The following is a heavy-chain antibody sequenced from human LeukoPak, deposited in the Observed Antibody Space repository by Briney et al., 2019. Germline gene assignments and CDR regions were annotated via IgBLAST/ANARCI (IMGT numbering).Heavy chain of an antibody. CDR3: ARDRNVVVVAATWVMGYYYYYGMNV. CDR1: GFTFSSYS. V-gene: IGHV3-21*01. CDR2: ISSSSSYI. Sequence: PGGSLRLSCAASGFTFSSYSMNWVRQAPGKGLEWVSSISSSSSYIYYADSVKGRFTISRDNAKNSLYLQMNSLRAEDTAVYYCARDRNVVVVAATWVMGYYYYYGMNVWGQGTTVTVSS. J-gene: IGHJ6*02. D-gene: IGHD2-15*01.